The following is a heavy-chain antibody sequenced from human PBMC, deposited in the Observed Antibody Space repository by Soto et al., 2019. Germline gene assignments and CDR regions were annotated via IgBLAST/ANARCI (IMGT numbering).Heavy chain of an antibody. D-gene: IGHD1-7*01. J-gene: IGHJ3*02. CDR2: ISASGGST. Sequence: GKGLEWVSAISASGGSTYYADSVKGRFTISRDNSKNTLYLQMNSLRAEDTAVYYCAKSGITGTYAAFAIWGQGTIVTGS. V-gene: IGHV3-23*01. CDR3: AKSGITGTYAAFAI.